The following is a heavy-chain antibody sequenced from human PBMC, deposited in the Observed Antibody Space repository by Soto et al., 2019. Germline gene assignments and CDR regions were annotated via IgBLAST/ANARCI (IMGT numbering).Heavy chain of an antibody. CDR1: GFTFSSYA. J-gene: IGHJ3*02. CDR3: AKGGWWFGANDAFDI. Sequence: EVQLLESGGGLVQPGGSLRLSCAASGFTFSSYAMSWVRQAPGKGLEWVSAISGSGGSTYYADSVKGRFTISRDNSKNTLYLQRNSLRGEDTAVYYCAKGGWWFGANDAFDIWGQGTMVTVSS. D-gene: IGHD3-10*01. CDR2: ISGSGGST. V-gene: IGHV3-23*01.